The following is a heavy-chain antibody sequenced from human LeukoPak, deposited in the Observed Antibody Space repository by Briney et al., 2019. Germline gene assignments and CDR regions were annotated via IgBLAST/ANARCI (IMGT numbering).Heavy chain of an antibody. V-gene: IGHV3-48*03. CDR2: ISSSGSTI. J-gene: IGHJ4*02. CDR3: ARDEGLGGLRYSYGR. D-gene: IGHD5-18*01. Sequence: PGGSLRLSCAASGFTFSSYEMNWVRQAPGKGLEWVSYISSSGSTIYYADSVKGRFTISRDNAKNSLYLQMNSLRAEDTAVYYCARDEGLGGLRYSYGRWGQGTLVTVSS. CDR1: GFTFSSYE.